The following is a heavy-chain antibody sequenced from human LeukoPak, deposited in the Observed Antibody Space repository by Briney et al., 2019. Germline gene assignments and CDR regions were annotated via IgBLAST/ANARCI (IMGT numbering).Heavy chain of an antibody. D-gene: IGHD3-10*01. V-gene: IGHV3-66*01. J-gene: IGHJ4*02. Sequence: GGSLRLLCAASGFTVSNNYMSWVRQAPGKGLEWVSVIYANNSTYYADSVKGRFTISRDNSKNTLYLQMNSLRAEDTAVYYCAREYRGEYYFAYWGQGTLVTVSS. CDR3: AREYRGEYYFAY. CDR1: GFTVSNNY. CDR2: IYANNST.